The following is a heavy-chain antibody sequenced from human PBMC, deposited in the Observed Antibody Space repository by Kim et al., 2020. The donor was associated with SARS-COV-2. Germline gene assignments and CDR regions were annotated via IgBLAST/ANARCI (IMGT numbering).Heavy chain of an antibody. Sequence: ANTVEGRFTISRDNAKNSLYLQMNSLRAEDTAVYYCARLTAAGRRNAFDIWGQGTMVTVSS. CDR3: ARLTAAGRRNAFDI. V-gene: IGHV3-11*03. D-gene: IGHD6-13*01. J-gene: IGHJ3*02.